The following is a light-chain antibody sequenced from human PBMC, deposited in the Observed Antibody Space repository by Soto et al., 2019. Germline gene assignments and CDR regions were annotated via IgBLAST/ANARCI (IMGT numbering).Light chain of an antibody. CDR2: EVS. J-gene: IGKJ2*01. CDR1: QSLLHTTGKTH. Sequence: DIVVTQTPLSLSVTPGQPASISCKSSQSLLHTTGKTHLYWYLQKPGQPPQLLIYEVSNSFSGVPDRFSASGSGTDFTLQISRVEAEDVGVYYCMQGIQIPYTFGQGTKLEIK. V-gene: IGKV2D-29*01. CDR3: MQGIQIPYT.